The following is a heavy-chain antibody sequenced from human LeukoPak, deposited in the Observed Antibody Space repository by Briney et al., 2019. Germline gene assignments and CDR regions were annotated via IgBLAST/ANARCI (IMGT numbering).Heavy chain of an antibody. CDR3: AKPRGYSYGPFDY. Sequence: PGRSLRLSCAASGSTFSSYGMHWVRQAPGKGLEWGAVIWYDGSNKYYADSVKGRFTISRDNSKNTLYLQMNSLRAEDTAVYYCAKPRGYSYGPFDYWGQGTLVTVSS. D-gene: IGHD5-18*01. J-gene: IGHJ4*02. CDR2: IWYDGSNK. V-gene: IGHV3-33*06. CDR1: GSTFSSYG.